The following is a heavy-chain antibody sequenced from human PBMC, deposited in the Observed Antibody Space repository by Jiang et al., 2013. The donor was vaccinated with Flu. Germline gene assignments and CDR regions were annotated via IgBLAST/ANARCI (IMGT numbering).Heavy chain of an antibody. CDR1: GYTFTTYA. D-gene: IGHD3-10*01. CDR3: ARDTSKVPQY. J-gene: IGHJ4*02. CDR2: INVGNGNT. V-gene: IGHV1-3*01. Sequence: SGAEVKKPGASVKVSCKASGYTFTTYAMHWVRQAPGQRLEWMGWINVGNGNTEYSQKFQGRVTITRDTSASTVYMELSRLSSEDTAVYYCARDTSKVPQYWGQGTPVTVSS.